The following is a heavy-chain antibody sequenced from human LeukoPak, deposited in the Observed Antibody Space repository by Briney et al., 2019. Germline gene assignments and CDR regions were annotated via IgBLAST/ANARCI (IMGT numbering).Heavy chain of an antibody. CDR1: GFTFSSYA. J-gene: IGHJ3*02. Sequence: GGSLRLSCAASGFTFSSYAMHWVRQAPGKGLEYVSAISSNGGSTYYANSVKGRFTISRDNSKNTLYLQMGNLRAEDMAVYYCAREAPYYDFWSGSGAFDIWGQGTMVTVSS. D-gene: IGHD3-3*01. CDR3: AREAPYYDFWSGSGAFDI. CDR2: ISSNGGST. V-gene: IGHV3-64*01.